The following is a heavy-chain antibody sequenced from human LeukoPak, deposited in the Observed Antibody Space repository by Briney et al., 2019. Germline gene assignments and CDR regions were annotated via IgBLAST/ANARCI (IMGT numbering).Heavy chain of an antibody. Sequence: GGSLRLSCAASGFNFSTYGMSWVRQAPGKGLEWVSLVSGSGGSTYYADSVKGRFTISRDNAKNTLYLQMSSLRVEDTAVYYCARGSPDSSSSVDFDYWSQGTLVTVSS. J-gene: IGHJ4*02. CDR1: GFNFSTYG. CDR2: VSGSGGST. D-gene: IGHD6-6*01. CDR3: ARGSPDSSSSVDFDY. V-gene: IGHV3-23*01.